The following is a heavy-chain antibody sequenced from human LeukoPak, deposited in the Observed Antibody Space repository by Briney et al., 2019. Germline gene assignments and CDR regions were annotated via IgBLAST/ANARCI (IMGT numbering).Heavy chain of an antibody. CDR3: ARATSETRYGRQADAFDI. Sequence: NPSQTLSLTCAVSGGSISSGGYSWSWIRQPPGKGLEWIGYIYHSGSTYYNPSLKSRVTISVDRSKNQFSLKLSSVTAADTAVYYCARATSETRYGRQADAFDIWGQGTMVTVSS. D-gene: IGHD5-18*01. J-gene: IGHJ3*02. CDR1: GGSISSGGYS. V-gene: IGHV4-30-2*01. CDR2: IYHSGST.